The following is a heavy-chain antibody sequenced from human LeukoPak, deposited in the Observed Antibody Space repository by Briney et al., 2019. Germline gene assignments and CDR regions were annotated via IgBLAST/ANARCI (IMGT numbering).Heavy chain of an antibody. CDR1: GFTVSSNY. Sequence: PGGSLRLSGAASGFTVSSNYMSWVRQAPGKGLEGVSVIYSGGSTYYADSVKGRFTISRDNSKNTLYLQMNSLRAEDTAVYYCARDRSTYYYDSSGYISWGQGTLVTVSS. J-gene: IGHJ4*02. V-gene: IGHV3-53*01. CDR3: ARDRSTYYYDSSGYIS. D-gene: IGHD3-22*01. CDR2: IYSGGST.